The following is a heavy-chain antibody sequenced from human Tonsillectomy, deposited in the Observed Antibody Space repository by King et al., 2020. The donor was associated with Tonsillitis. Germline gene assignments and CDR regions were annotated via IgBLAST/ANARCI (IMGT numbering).Heavy chain of an antibody. D-gene: IGHD6-19*01. V-gene: IGHV3-30*01. Sequence: QLVQSGGGVVQPGRSLRLSCAASGFTFSSYAMHWVRQAPGQGLEWGALISYDGSNKYYAESVKGPFTNSRDNSKKTPYLQMNSLRAEDTAVYYCARDPNNSGWYYFVYWGQGTLVTVSS. CDR2: ISYDGSNK. CDR3: ARDPNNSGWYYFVY. J-gene: IGHJ4*02. CDR1: GFTFSSYA.